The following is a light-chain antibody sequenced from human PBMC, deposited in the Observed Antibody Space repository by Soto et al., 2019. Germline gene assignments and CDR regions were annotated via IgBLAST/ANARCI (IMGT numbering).Light chain of an antibody. J-gene: IGLJ1*01. CDR3: SSYATSSPYV. V-gene: IGLV2-14*01. Sequence: QSVLTQPASVSGSPGHSITISCTLTSNDFGGYDYVSWYQQHPGKAPKLVIYEVSHRPSGISDRFSGSKSGNTASLTISGLQVEDEADYYCSSYATSSPYVFGPGTKVTVL. CDR2: EVS. CDR1: SNDFGGYDY.